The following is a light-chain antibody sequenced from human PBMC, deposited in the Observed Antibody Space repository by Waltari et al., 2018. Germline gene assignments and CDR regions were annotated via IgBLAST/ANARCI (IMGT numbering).Light chain of an antibody. J-gene: IGKJ1*01. CDR2: DAS. Sequence: EVVLTQSPATLSLYPGERATLSCRASQRVSVYLAWYQQKPGQAPRHLSYDASDRATGVPARFSGSGSETDFTLTISSQEPEDFAVYYCQQRTDRPPVTFGQGTRVEMK. CDR3: QQRTDRPPVT. V-gene: IGKV3-11*01. CDR1: QRVSVY.